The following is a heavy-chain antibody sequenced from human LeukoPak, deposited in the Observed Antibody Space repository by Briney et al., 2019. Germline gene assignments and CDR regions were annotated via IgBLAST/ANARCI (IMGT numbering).Heavy chain of an antibody. J-gene: IGHJ3*02. CDR3: ARELVAVTKGFDI. CDR2: ISYIGTT. CDR1: DDSFSSHY. Sequence: SETLSLTCAVSDDSFSSHYWTWIRQPPGKGLEWIGYISYIGTTNYNPSLKSRVTLSIDTSKNQFSLKLRSVTAADTAVYYCARELVAVTKGFDIWGQGTMVSVSS. V-gene: IGHV4-59*11. D-gene: IGHD2-21*02.